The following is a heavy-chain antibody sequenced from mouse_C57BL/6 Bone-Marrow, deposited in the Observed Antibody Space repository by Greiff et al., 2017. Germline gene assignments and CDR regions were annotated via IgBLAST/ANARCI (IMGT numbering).Heavy chain of an antibody. J-gene: IGHJ2*01. D-gene: IGHD6-5*01. V-gene: IGHV14-4*01. Sequence: VQLKESGAELVRPGASVKLSCTASGFNIKDDYMHWVKLRPEQGLEWIGWIDPENGDTEYASKFQGKATITADTSSNTAYLQLSSLTSEDTAVYYCTTDSLPDYWGQGTTLTVSS. CDR1: GFNIKDDY. CDR3: TTDSLPDY. CDR2: IDPENGDT.